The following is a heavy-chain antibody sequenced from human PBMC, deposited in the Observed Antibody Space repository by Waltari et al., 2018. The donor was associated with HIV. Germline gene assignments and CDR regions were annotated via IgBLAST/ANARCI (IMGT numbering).Heavy chain of an antibody. CDR2: IDSDGKII. D-gene: IGHD4-17*01. Sequence: EVQLVESGGGLVQPGGSLRLSCTTSGFSFSDSWMHWVRQSPGKGLVWLSRIDSDGKIIGYADSVKGRFTISRDNARNSLYLQMNSLTAEDTAVYYCARDDYLDYWGQGTLVTVSS. CDR1: GFSFSDSW. CDR3: ARDDYLDY. V-gene: IGHV3-74*01. J-gene: IGHJ4*02.